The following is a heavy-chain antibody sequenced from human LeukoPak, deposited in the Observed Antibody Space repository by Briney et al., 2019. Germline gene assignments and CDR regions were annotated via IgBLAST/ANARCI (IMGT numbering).Heavy chain of an antibody. CDR3: ARDGRKWELYATPFDP. J-gene: IGHJ5*02. D-gene: IGHD1-26*01. CDR1: GYTFTGYY. CDR2: INPNSGGT. Sequence: ASVKVSCKASGYTFTGYYMHWVRQAPGQGLEWMGWINPNSGGTNYAQKLQGRVTMTTDTSTSTAYMELRSLRSDDTAVYYCARDGRKWELYATPFDPWGQGTLVTVSS. V-gene: IGHV1-2*02.